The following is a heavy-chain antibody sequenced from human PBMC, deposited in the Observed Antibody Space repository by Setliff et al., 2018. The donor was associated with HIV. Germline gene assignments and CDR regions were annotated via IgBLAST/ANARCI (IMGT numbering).Heavy chain of an antibody. D-gene: IGHD1-1*01. CDR1: GGSFSSYY. J-gene: IGHJ4*02. CDR2: INHSGST. CDR3: ARERSLITNRRYFDS. Sequence: SDTLSLTCAVYGGSFSSYYWSWIRQPPGKGLEWIGEINHSGSTNYNPSLKSRVTISVDTSKNQFSLKVSSVTAADTAVYYCARERSLITNRRYFDSWGQGTLVTVSS. V-gene: IGHV4-34*01.